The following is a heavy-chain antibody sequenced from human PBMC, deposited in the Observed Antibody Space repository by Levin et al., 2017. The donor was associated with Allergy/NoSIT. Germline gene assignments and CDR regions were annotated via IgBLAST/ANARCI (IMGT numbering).Heavy chain of an antibody. D-gene: IGHD2-15*01. Sequence: EASVKVSCKASGYTFTSYGISWVRQAPGQGLEWMGWISAYNGNTNYAQKLQGRVTMTTDTSTSTAYMELRSLRSDDTAVYYCARDLGVVAATHGYYYYGMDVWGQGTTVTVSS. CDR3: ARDLGVVAATHGYYYYGMDV. CDR2: ISAYNGNT. J-gene: IGHJ6*02. CDR1: GYTFTSYG. V-gene: IGHV1-18*01.